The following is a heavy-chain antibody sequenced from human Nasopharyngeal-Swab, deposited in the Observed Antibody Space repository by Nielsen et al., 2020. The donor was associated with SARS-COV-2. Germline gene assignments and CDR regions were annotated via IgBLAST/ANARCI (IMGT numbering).Heavy chain of an antibody. V-gene: IGHV4-59*13. CDR2: IYYSGST. D-gene: IGHD3-16*02. J-gene: IGHJ3*02. Sequence: PGKGMEWIGYIYYSGSTNYNPSLKSRVTISVDTSKNQFSLKLSSVTAADTAVYYCARAGDCVWGSYRYGRGPHDAFDIWGQGTMVTVSS. CDR3: ARAGDCVWGSYRYGRGPHDAFDI.